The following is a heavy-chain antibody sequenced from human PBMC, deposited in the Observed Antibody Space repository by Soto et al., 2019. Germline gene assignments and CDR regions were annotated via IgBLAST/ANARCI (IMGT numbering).Heavy chain of an antibody. Sequence: SETLSLTCAVSGASIISTTSHNWWTWVRQPPGKGLEWIRQIYHTGSTNYNPSLKSLVTMSVDKSKNQFSLKLSSVSSVFRLYLQMNSLKTEDTAVYYCTTEIGRQVVYWGQGALVTVSS. D-gene: IGHD2-8*01. CDR2: IYHTGST. V-gene: IGHV4-4*02. CDR1: GASIISTTSHNW. J-gene: IGHJ4*02. CDR3: NSLKTEDTAVYYCTTEIGRQVVY.